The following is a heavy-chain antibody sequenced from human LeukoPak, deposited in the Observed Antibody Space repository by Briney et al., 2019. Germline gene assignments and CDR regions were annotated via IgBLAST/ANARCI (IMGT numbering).Heavy chain of an antibody. D-gene: IGHD5-18*01. CDR1: GLTFDDYA. V-gene: IGHV3-9*01. CDR3: AKDYTAMVRGPDY. CDR2: ISWNSGSI. J-gene: IGHJ4*02. Sequence: GGSLRLSCAASGLTFDDYAMHWVRQAPGKGLEWVSGISWNSGSIGYADSVKGRFTISRDNAKNSLYPQMNSLRAEDTALYYCAKDYTAMVRGPDYWGQGTLVTVSS.